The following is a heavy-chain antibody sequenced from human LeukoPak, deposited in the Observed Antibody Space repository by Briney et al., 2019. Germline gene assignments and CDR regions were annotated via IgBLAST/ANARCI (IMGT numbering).Heavy chain of an antibody. CDR1: GYSFTSYW. CDR3: ARRSRYCRSTKCSYFDY. J-gene: IGHJ4*02. V-gene: IGHV5-51*03. CDR2: IYPGDSDT. Sequence: GESLKISCKGSGYSFTSYWIGWVRQMPGKGLEWMGIIYPGDSDTRYSPSFQGQVTFSADRSISTAYLQWSSLKASDTATYYCARRSRYCRSTKCSYFDYWGQGTLVIVSS. D-gene: IGHD2-21*02.